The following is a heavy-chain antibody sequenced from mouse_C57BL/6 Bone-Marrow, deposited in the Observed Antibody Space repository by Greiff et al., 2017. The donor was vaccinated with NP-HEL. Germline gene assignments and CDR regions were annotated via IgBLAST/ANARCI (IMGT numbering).Heavy chain of an antibody. Sequence: EVQGVESGPVLVKPGASVKMSCKASGYTFTDYYMNWVKQSHGKSLEWIGVINPYNGGTSYNQKFKGKATLTVDKSSSTAYMELNSLTSEDSAVYYCAREGLGRKDYYAMDYWGQGTSVTVSS. CDR1: GYTFTDYY. J-gene: IGHJ4*01. D-gene: IGHD4-1*01. CDR2: INPYNGGT. V-gene: IGHV1-19*01. CDR3: AREGLGRKDYYAMDY.